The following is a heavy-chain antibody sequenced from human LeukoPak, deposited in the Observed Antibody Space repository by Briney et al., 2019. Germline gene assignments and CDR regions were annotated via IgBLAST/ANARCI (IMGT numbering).Heavy chain of an antibody. V-gene: IGHV1-8*01. Sequence: ASVKVSCKASGYTFTSYDINWVRQATGQGLEWMGWMNPNSGNTGYAQKFQGRVAMTRNTSITTAYMELSSLRSEDTAVYYCARGLGRAAMVTRGGVRFDYWGQGTLVTVSS. CDR1: GYTFTSYD. J-gene: IGHJ4*02. D-gene: IGHD5-18*01. CDR2: MNPNSGNT. CDR3: ARGLGRAAMVTRGGVRFDY.